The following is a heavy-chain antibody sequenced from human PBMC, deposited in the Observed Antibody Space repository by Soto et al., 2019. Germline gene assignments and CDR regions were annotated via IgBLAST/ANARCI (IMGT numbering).Heavy chain of an antibody. CDR1: GYTFTSYA. CDR3: ARAGDDCSTTSCYVIDY. D-gene: IGHD2-2*01. J-gene: IGHJ4*02. Sequence: QVQLVQSGAAVKKPGASVKVSCKASGYTFTSYAIHWVRQAPGQRLEWMGWINAGNGNTKYSQKFQGRVTITRDTSASTAYMELSRLTSEDTAVYYCARAGDDCSTTSCYVIDYWGQGTLVTVSS. V-gene: IGHV1-3*01. CDR2: INAGNGNT.